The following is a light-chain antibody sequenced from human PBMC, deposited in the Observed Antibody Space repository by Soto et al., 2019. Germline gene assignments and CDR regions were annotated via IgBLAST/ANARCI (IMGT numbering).Light chain of an antibody. Sequence: DIQLTQSPSTLSASVGDRVTITCRASQSISALLAWYHQKPGKAPKLLIYDASSLESGAPSRFSGSGYGTEFTLTISSLQPDDFATYYCQQYNSPYTFGQGTKVEIK. CDR3: QQYNSPYT. J-gene: IGKJ2*01. CDR1: QSISAL. V-gene: IGKV1-5*01. CDR2: DAS.